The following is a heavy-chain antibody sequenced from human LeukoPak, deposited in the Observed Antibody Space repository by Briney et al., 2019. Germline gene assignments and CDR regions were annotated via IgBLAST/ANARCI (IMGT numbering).Heavy chain of an antibody. J-gene: IGHJ3*02. V-gene: IGHV1-2*02. CDR2: INPNSGGT. Sequence: ASVKVSCKASGGTFSSYAISWVRQAPGQGLEWMGWINPNSGGTNYAQKFQGRVTMTRDTSISTAYMELSRLRSDDTAVYYCARDLTRRGMARMKQWPPDAFDIWGQGTMVTVSS. CDR1: GGTFSSYA. CDR3: ARDLTRRGMARMKQWPPDAFDI. D-gene: IGHD6-19*01.